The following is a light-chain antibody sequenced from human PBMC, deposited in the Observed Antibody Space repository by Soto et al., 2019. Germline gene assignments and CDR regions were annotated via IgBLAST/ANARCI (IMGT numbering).Light chain of an antibody. CDR1: QSINIW. Sequence: DIQMTQSPSTLSASVGDRVTITCRASQSINIWLAWYQQKPGRAPKLLIYKASTLESGVPSRFSGSGSGTEFTLTISSLQPDDFATYYCQQYNVYWKFGKGTKVDI. CDR2: KAS. J-gene: IGKJ1*01. CDR3: QQYNVYWK. V-gene: IGKV1-5*03.